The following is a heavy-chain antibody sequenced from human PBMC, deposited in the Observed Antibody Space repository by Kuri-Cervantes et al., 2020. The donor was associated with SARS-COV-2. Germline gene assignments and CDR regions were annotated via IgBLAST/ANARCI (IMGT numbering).Heavy chain of an antibody. V-gene: IGHV3-13*01. CDR2: IGTAGDT. J-gene: IGHJ4*02. CDR3: AKLFGVVVAGTLDY. D-gene: IGHD2-15*01. CDR1: GFTFSSYD. Sequence: GGSLRLSCAASGFTFSSYDMHWVRQATGKGLEWVSAIGTAGDTYYPGSVKGRFTISRENAKNSLYLQMNSLRAEDTAVYYCAKLFGVVVAGTLDYWGQGALVTVSS.